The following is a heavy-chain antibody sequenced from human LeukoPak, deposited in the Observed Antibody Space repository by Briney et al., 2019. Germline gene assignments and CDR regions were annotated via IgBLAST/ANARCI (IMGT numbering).Heavy chain of an antibody. Sequence: PGGSLRLSCAASGFTFSTYNMSWVRQAPGKGLEWVSSISRSSYKYYADSVKGRFTISRDNAKTSLYLQMNSLRAEDTAVYYCTRVRSAVLLWFGELPSYFDYWGQGTLVTVSS. CDR2: ISRSSYK. J-gene: IGHJ4*02. CDR1: GFTFSTYN. CDR3: TRVRSAVLLWFGELPSYFDY. D-gene: IGHD3-10*01. V-gene: IGHV3-21*03.